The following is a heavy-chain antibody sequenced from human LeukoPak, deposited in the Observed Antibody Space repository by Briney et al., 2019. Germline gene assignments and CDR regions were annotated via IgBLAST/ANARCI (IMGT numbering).Heavy chain of an antibody. CDR2: IYTSGST. V-gene: IGHV4-4*07. CDR3: ARPYSSGWPDAFDI. CDR1: GGSISSYY. J-gene: IGHJ3*02. D-gene: IGHD6-19*01. Sequence: TPSETLSLTCTVSGGSISSYYWSWIRQPAGKGLEWIGRIYTSGSTNYNPSLKSRVTMSVDTSKNQFSLKLSSVTAADTAVYYCARPYSSGWPDAFDIWGQGTMVTVSS.